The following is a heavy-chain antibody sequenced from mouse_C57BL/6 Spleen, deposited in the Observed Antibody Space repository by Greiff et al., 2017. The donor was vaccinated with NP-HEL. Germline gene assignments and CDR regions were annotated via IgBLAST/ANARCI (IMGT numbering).Heavy chain of an antibody. CDR2: IHPNSGST. Sequence: VQLQQPGAELVKPGASVKLSCKASGYTFTSYWMHWVKQRPGQGLEWIGMIHPNSGSTNYNEKFKSKATLTVDKSSSTAYMQLSSLTSEDSAVYYCAGYYGSEDYFDYWGQGTTLTVSS. CDR1: GYTFTSYW. D-gene: IGHD1-1*01. CDR3: AGYYGSEDYFDY. J-gene: IGHJ2*01. V-gene: IGHV1-64*01.